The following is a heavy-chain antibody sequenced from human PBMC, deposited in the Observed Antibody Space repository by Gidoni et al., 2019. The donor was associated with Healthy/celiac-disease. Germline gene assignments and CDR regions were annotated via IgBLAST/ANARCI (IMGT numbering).Heavy chain of an antibody. CDR1: GFPFSDYY. V-gene: IGHV3-11*06. Sequence: QVQLVESGGGLVKPGGSLRPACAAFGFPFSDYYMRWIRQAPGKGLEGVSYISSSSSYTNYADSVKGRFTISRDNAKNSLYLQMNSLRAEDTAVYYCARADTGSLYFDYWGQGTLVTVSS. J-gene: IGHJ4*02. CDR2: ISSSSSYT. CDR3: ARADTGSLYFDY. D-gene: IGHD3-10*01.